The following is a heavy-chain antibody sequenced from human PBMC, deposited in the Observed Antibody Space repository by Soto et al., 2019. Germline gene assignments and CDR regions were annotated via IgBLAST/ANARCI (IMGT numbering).Heavy chain of an antibody. V-gene: IGHV1-69*01. D-gene: IGHD5-12*01. CDR3: ASVRVWLQFGEAFDI. J-gene: IGHJ3*02. CDR2: IIPIFGTA. Sequence: QVQLVQSGAEVKKPGSSVKVSCKASGGTFSSYAITWVRQAPGQGLEWMGGIIPIFGTANYAQKFQGRVTITADESTSTAYMELGSLRSEATAVYYCASVRVWLQFGEAFDIWGQGTMVTVSS. CDR1: GGTFSSYA.